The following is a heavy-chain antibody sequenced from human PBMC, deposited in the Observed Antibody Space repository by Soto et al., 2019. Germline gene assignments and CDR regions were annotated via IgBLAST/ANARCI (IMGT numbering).Heavy chain of an antibody. CDR2: ISGSGGST. Sequence: PGGSLRLSCAASGFTFSSYAMSWVRQAPGKGLEWVSGISGSGGSTYADSVKGRFTISRDNSKNTLYLQMNSLRAEDTAVYYCAKDGFRIAATFVHCGQRTLVPVSS. J-gene: IGHJ5*02. CDR3: AKDGFRIAATFVH. D-gene: IGHD6-13*01. V-gene: IGHV3-23*01. CDR1: GFTFSSYA.